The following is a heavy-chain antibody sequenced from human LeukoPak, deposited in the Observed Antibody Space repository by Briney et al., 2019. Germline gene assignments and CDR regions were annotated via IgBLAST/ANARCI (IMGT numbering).Heavy chain of an antibody. CDR3: AKDVVPDSGWDLDY. Sequence: GGSLRLSCAASGFTFSSYSMNWVRQAPGKGLEWVSSISSSSSYIYYADSVKGRFTISRDNSKNTLYLQMSSLRTEDTAIYYCAKDVVPDSGWDLDYWGQGTLVTVSS. J-gene: IGHJ4*02. V-gene: IGHV3-21*04. CDR2: ISSSSSYI. D-gene: IGHD6-19*01. CDR1: GFTFSSYS.